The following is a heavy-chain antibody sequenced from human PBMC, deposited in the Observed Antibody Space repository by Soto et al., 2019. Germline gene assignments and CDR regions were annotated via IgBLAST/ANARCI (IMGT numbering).Heavy chain of an antibody. D-gene: IGHD3-3*01. CDR3: ARDPNPIFFT. V-gene: IGHV4-31*02. CDR1: GDSISSGGHY. Sequence: SETLSLTCTVSGDSISSGGHYWSWIRQHPGKGLEWIGFIYYSGSTYYNPFLESRVTISVDTSKNQFSLKLSSVTAADTAVYYCARDPNPIFFTWGLGTLVTVSS. J-gene: IGHJ4*02. CDR2: IYYSGST.